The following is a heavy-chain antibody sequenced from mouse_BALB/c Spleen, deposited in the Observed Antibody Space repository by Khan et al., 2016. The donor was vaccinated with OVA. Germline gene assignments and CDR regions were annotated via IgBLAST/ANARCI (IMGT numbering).Heavy chain of an antibody. CDR1: GYTFTNYG. CDR2: INTYTGEP. Sequence: QIQLVQSGPELKKPGETVKISCKASGYTFTNYGMNWVKQAPGKGLKWMGFINTYTGEPTYADDFKGRFAFSLETSASTAYLQINNLTNEDTSTYFCARVGYSETMDYWGQGTSVTVSS. J-gene: IGHJ4*01. CDR3: ARVGYSETMDY. V-gene: IGHV9-3-1*01. D-gene: IGHD2-14*01.